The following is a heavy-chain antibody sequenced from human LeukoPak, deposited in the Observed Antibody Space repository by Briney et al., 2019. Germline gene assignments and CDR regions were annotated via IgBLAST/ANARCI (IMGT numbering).Heavy chain of an antibody. CDR3: ARDQLGSSWFFDY. Sequence: ASVKVSCKASGYTFTAYYIHWVRQAPGQGLEWMGWINPNSGGTNYAQKFQGRVTVTRDTSISTTFMELSSLISDDTAVYYCARDQLGSSWFFDYWGQGALVTVSS. CDR2: INPNSGGT. J-gene: IGHJ4*02. V-gene: IGHV1-2*02. D-gene: IGHD6-13*01. CDR1: GYTFTAYY.